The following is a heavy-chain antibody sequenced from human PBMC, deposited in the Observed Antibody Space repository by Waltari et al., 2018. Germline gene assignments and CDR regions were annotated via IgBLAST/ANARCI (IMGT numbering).Heavy chain of an antibody. V-gene: IGHV3-7*01. J-gene: IGHJ5*02. Sequence: EVQLVESVGGLVQPGGSLRLSCAASGFMFSSYWMCWVRQAPGTGLGWMANIKKDGSEKKYVDAVKGRVTNSRDNDKNSLYLQMNSLRVDDTAVYYCTKSPAPWGQGTLVTVSS. CDR3: TKSPAP. D-gene: IGHD2-2*01. CDR1: GFMFSSYW. CDR2: IKKDGSEK.